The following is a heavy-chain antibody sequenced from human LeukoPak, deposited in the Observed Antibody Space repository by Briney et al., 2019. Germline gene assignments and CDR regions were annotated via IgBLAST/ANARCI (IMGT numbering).Heavy chain of an antibody. V-gene: IGHV4-34*01. Sequence: SETLSLTCAVYGGSFSGYYWSWIRQPPGKGLEWIGEINHSGSTNYNPSLKSRVTISVDTSKNQFSLKLSSVTAADTAVYYCASSPRTGDENSWSQGTLVTVSS. CDR2: INHSGST. CDR3: ASSPRTGDENS. J-gene: IGHJ4*02. CDR1: GGSFSGYY. D-gene: IGHD7-27*01.